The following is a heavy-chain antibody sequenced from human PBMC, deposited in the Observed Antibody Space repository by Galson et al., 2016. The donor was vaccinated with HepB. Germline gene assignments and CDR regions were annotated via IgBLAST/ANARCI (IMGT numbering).Heavy chain of an antibody. V-gene: IGHV4-61*02. CDR3: ARDLGIIGTTRGAFDI. D-gene: IGHD1-7*01. CDR2: IYTSGST. J-gene: IGHJ3*02. CDR1: GGSISSGIYY. Sequence: TLSLTCTVSGGSISSGIYYWSWIRQPAGKGLEWIGRIYTSGSTFYNAPFKRRVTMSIDTSKNQFSLKLSAVTAADTAVYFCARDLGIIGTTRGAFDIWGQGTKVAVSS.